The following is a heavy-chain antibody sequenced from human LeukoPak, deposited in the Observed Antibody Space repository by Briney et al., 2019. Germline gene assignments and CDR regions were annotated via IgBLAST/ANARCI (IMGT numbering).Heavy chain of an antibody. CDR2: INHSGST. D-gene: IGHD3-3*01. Sequence: SETLSLTCAVYGGSFSGYYWSWIRQPPGKGLEWIGKINHSGSTNYNPSLKSRVTISVDTSKNQFSLKLSSVTAADTAVYYCARVRLFGVVPSTSNYYMDVWGKGTTVTVSS. V-gene: IGHV4-34*01. J-gene: IGHJ6*03. CDR1: GGSFSGYY. CDR3: ARVRLFGVVPSTSNYYMDV.